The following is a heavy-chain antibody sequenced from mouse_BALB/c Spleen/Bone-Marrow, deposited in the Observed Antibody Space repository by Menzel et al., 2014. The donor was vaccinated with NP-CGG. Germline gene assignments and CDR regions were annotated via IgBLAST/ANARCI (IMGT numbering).Heavy chain of an antibody. CDR1: DYSFTSYW. CDR3: ARGGYDGWYFDV. J-gene: IGHJ1*01. D-gene: IGHD2-2*01. CDR2: IHPSDSET. Sequence: VQLQQSGAELVRPGASVKLSCRASDYSFTSYWVNWVKQRPGQGLEWIGMIHPSDSETRLNQKFKDKATLTVDKSSSTAYMQLSRPKAEDVADYYSARGGYDGWYFDVWGAGTTVTVSS. V-gene: IGHV1S82*01.